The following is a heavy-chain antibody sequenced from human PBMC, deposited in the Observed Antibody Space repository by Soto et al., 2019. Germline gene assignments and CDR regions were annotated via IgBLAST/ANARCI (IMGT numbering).Heavy chain of an antibody. D-gene: IGHD3-10*01. CDR2: IDPSDSYI. Sequence: PGESLKISCKGSGYSFTSYWINWVRQMPGKGLEWMGRIDPSDSYINYSPSFQGHVTISADKSVSTAYLQWGSLQASDTAMYYCARPMKIYYGSAGGPGMDVWGQGTTVTVSS. CDR1: GYSFTSYW. CDR3: ARPMKIYYGSAGGPGMDV. J-gene: IGHJ6*02. V-gene: IGHV5-10-1*01.